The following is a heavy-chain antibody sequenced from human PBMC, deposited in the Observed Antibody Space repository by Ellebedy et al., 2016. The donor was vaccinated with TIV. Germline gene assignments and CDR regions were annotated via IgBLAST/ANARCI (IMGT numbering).Heavy chain of an antibody. CDR3: ARDRDAAMSSYYYYGMDV. Sequence: AASVKVSCKASGYSLTSYYMNWVRQAPGQGLEWMGIINPSGRSTSFAQKFQGRVTVTRDTSTRTVYMELSSLRYDDTAVYYCARDRDAAMSSYYYYGMDVWGQGTTVTVSS. V-gene: IGHV1-46*01. CDR1: GYSLTSYY. J-gene: IGHJ6*02. D-gene: IGHD5-18*01. CDR2: INPSGRST.